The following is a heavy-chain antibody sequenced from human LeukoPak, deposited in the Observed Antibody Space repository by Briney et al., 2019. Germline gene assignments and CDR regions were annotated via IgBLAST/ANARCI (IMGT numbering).Heavy chain of an antibody. CDR3: ATLDQYYFDY. CDR1: GYTLTELS. D-gene: IGHD2-2*01. Sequence: ASVKVSCKVSGYTLTELSMHWVRQAPGKGLEWMRGFDPEDGVTIYAQKFQGRVTMTEDTSTDTAYMELSSLRSEDTAVYYCATLDQYYFDYWGQGTLVTVSS. J-gene: IGHJ4*02. CDR2: FDPEDGVT. V-gene: IGHV1-24*01.